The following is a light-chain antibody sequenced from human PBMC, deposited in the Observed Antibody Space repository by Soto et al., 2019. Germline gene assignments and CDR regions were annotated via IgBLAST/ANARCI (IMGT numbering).Light chain of an antibody. CDR1: QSVSSSY. Sequence: EIVLTQSPGTLSLSPGERATLSCRAIQSVSSSYLSWYQQKPGQAPRLLIYGASSRATGIPDRFSGSGSGTEFTITISRLEPEDFAVYYCQKYGSAXPITCGGGPKV. CDR3: QKYGSAXPIT. V-gene: IGKV3-20*01. J-gene: IGKJ4*01. CDR2: GAS.